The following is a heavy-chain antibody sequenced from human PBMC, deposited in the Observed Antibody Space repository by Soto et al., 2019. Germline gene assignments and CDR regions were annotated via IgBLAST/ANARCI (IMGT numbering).Heavy chain of an antibody. V-gene: IGHV1-18*01. J-gene: IGHJ4*02. CDR1: VYTFTSYA. Sequence: QVQLVQSGAEVKKPGASVKVSCKASVYTFTSYAISWVRQAPGQGLEWMGWISVYNGNTKYAQKLQGRVTLATDKASSTAYKALRSLRSDDAAVYYCARNTAMALPDAWGQGTLVTVSS. CDR2: ISVYNGNT. D-gene: IGHD5-18*01. CDR3: ARNTAMALPDA.